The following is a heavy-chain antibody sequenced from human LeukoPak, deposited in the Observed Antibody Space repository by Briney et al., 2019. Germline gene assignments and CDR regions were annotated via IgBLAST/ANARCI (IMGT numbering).Heavy chain of an antibody. CDR1: GYTFTGYY. CDR3: ARFVDTAMDAFDI. J-gene: IGHJ3*02. CDR2: INPNGGGT. V-gene: IGHV1-2*06. D-gene: IGHD5-18*01. Sequence: GASVKVSCKASGYTFTGYYMHWVLQAPGQGLEWMGRINPNGGGTNYAQKFQGRVTMTRDTSISTAYMELSRLRSDDTAVYYCARFVDTAMDAFDIWGQGTMVTVSS.